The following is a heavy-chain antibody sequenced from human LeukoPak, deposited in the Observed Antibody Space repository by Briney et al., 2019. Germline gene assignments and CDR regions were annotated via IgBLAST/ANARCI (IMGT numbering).Heavy chain of an antibody. V-gene: IGHV3-30*12. Sequence: GGSLRLSCATSGFIFSNYGMHWVRQAPGKGLEWVGLIYYDGTNKYYANSVEGRFTISRDNSKNTLFSQMNSLRVEDTAVYYCARQTTLATDFWGQGTLVTVSS. CDR3: ARQTTLATDF. CDR2: IYYDGTNK. D-gene: IGHD1-7*01. CDR1: GFIFSNYG. J-gene: IGHJ4*02.